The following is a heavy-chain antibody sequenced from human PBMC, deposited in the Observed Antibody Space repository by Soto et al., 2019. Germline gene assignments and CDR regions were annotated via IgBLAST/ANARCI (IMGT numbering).Heavy chain of an antibody. CDR1: GYTFFTYD. Sequence: SSVKGSYKAVGYTFFTYDSSWVRQAPGQGLEWMGWISTYSGDTKYAQKFQGRVTMTTDTSTTTAYLELRSLRSDDTAVYYCARHHGPTTSENWFDPWGQGTLVTVSS. D-gene: IGHD5-12*01. J-gene: IGHJ5*02. CDR2: ISTYSGDT. CDR3: ARHHGPTTSENWFDP. V-gene: IGHV1-18*01.